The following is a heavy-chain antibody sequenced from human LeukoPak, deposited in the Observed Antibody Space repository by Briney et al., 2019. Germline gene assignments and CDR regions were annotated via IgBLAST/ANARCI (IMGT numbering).Heavy chain of an antibody. D-gene: IGHD2-2*01. CDR1: GGSISSSSYY. V-gene: IGHV4-39*01. CDR2: IYYSGST. CDR3: ARHIAPSTSLDY. Sequence: SETLSLTCTVSGGSISSSSYYWGWIRQPPGKGLEWIGSIYYSGSTYYNPSLKSRVTISVDTSKNQFSLKLSSVTAADTAVYYCARHIAPSTSLDYWGQGTLVTVSS. J-gene: IGHJ4*02.